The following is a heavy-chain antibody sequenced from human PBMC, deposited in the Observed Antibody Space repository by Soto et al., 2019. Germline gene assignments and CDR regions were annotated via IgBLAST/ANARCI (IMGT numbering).Heavy chain of an antibody. D-gene: IGHD1-26*01. CDR2: IIPIFGTA. CDR1: GGTFNSYS. Sequence: SVKVPCKASGGTFNSYSISWVRQAAGQGLEWMGGIIPIFGTANYEQKFQGRVTITADESTSTAYMELSSLRSEDTAVYYCARLISGGYYLDDFDYWGQGTLVTVSS. V-gene: IGHV1-69*13. CDR3: ARLISGGYYLDDFDY. J-gene: IGHJ4*02.